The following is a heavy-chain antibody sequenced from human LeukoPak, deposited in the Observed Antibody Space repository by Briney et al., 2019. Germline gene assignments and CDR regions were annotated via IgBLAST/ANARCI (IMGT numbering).Heavy chain of an antibody. J-gene: IGHJ3*02. CDR1: GGSITYYY. D-gene: IGHD1-26*01. CDR2: IYYSGST. V-gene: IGHV4-59*01. Sequence: PSETLSLTCTVSGGSITYYYWSWIRQPPGKGLEWIGYIYYSGSTNYNPSLKSRVTISVDTSKNQFSLKLSSLTAADTAVYYCARGGSHYDVFDIWGQGTMVTVS. CDR3: ARGGSHYDVFDI.